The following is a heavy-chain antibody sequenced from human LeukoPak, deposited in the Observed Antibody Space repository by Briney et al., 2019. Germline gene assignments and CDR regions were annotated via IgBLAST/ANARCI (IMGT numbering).Heavy chain of an antibody. CDR2: ITGSGDYT. CDR1: GFTFSIYA. J-gene: IGHJ4*02. CDR3: AKDRRGVFDF. D-gene: IGHD3-10*01. Sequence: GGSLRLSSAASGFTFSIYAMTWVRQAPGKGLEWVSAITGSGDYTYYTDSVEGRVTISRDNSKNTVYLQMNSLRVEDAAVYYCAKDRRGVFDFWGQGTLVTVSS. V-gene: IGHV3-23*01.